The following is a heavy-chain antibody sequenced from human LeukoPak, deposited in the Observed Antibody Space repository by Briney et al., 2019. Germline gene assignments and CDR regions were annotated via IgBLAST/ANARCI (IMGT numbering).Heavy chain of an antibody. D-gene: IGHD6-13*01. CDR3: ARFSYGYSSSWYGNYFDY. Sequence: GGSLRLSCAASGFTFSSYWMSWVGQAPGKGLEGVANIKQDGSEKYYVDSVKGRFTISRDNAKNSLYLQMNSLRAEDTAVYYCARFSYGYSSSWYGNYFDYWGQGTLVTVSS. J-gene: IGHJ4*02. V-gene: IGHV3-7*03. CDR2: IKQDGSEK. CDR1: GFTFSSYW.